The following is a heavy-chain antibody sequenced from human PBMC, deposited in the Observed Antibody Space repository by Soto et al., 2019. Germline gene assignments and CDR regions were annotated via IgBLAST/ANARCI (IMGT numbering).Heavy chain of an antibody. CDR3: GKGRSYYYYYGVDV. J-gene: IGHJ6*02. CDR2: ISPYNDQT. D-gene: IGHD1-26*01. Sequence: ASVKVSCKASGYTFIRYGITWVRQAPGQRLEWMGWISPYNDQTIYAQKLQGRVTMTADTSTRTVYMQLRSLKSDDTAVYYCGKGRSYYYYYGVDVWGQGTTVTVSS. CDR1: GYTFIRYG. V-gene: IGHV1-18*01.